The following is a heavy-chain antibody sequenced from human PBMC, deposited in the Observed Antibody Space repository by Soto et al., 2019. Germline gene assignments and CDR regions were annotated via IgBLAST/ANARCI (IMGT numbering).Heavy chain of an antibody. Sequence: EVELVESGGGLVQPGGSLRLSCVASGFSFRSSWMSWVRQVPGRGLEWVAQLNPDGSTKASVDAVKGRVPISRDNAKNSLYLQMNSLRVEDTAVYYCARDPYYGAIDYWGQGTLVTVSS. D-gene: IGHD3-10*01. J-gene: IGHJ4*02. CDR1: GFSFRSSW. CDR3: ARDPYYGAIDY. CDR2: LNPDGSTK. V-gene: IGHV3-7*01.